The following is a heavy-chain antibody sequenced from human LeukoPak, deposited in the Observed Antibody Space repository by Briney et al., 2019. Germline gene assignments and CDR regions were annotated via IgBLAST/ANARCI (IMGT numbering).Heavy chain of an antibody. Sequence: SQTLSLTCTVSGGSISSGGYYWSWIRQHPGKGLEWIGYIYYSGSTYYNPSLKSRVTISVDTSKNQFTLKLSSVTAADTAVYYCARGTGRWNWFDPWGQGTLVTVSS. CDR2: IYYSGST. V-gene: IGHV4-30-4*08. J-gene: IGHJ5*02. D-gene: IGHD4-23*01. CDR3: ARGTGRWNWFDP. CDR1: GGSISSGGYY.